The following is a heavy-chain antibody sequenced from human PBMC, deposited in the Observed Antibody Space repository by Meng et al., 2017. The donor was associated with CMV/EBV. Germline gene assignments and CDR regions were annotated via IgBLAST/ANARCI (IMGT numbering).Heavy chain of an antibody. D-gene: IGHD5/OR15-5a*01. V-gene: IGHV3-73*01. CDR2: IRSKANSYAT. CDR1: GFTFSGSA. J-gene: IGHJ4*02. CDR3: TRRLMSRGGLIDY. Sequence: GESLKISCAASGFTFSGSAMHRVRQASGKGLEWVGRIRSKANSYATAYAASVKGRFTISRDDSKNTAYLQMNSLKTEDTAVYYCTRRLMSRGGLIDYWGQGTLVTVSS.